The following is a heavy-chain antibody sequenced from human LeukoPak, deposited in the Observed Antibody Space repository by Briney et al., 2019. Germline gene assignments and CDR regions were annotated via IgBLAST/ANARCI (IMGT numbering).Heavy chain of an antibody. CDR3: ARFALEDRNPFYYYYYYMDV. CDR1: GYTFTSYG. Sequence: ASVKVSCKASGYTFTSYGISWVRQAPGQGLEWMGWISAYNGNTNYAQKLQGRVTMTTDTSTSTAYMELRSLRSDDTAVYYCARFALEDRNPFYYYYYYMDVWGKGTTVTVSS. J-gene: IGHJ6*03. V-gene: IGHV1-18*01. CDR2: ISAYNGNT. D-gene: IGHD1-14*01.